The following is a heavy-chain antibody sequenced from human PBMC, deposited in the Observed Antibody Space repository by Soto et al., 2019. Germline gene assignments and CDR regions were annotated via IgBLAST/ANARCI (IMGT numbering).Heavy chain of an antibody. CDR3: ARDDSFYGEPGYGMNV. Sequence: QVQLQESGPGLVEASETLSLTCTVSGATISSGGFYWSWIRQRPGKGLEWIGHIYYTGNTSYNPSLNSRVTISLDMSSNQFSLKLRSVTAADTAKYFCARDDSFYGEPGYGMNVWGQGPTVTVSS. D-gene: IGHD4-17*01. CDR2: IYYTGNT. V-gene: IGHV4-31*03. J-gene: IGHJ6*02. CDR1: GATISSGGFY.